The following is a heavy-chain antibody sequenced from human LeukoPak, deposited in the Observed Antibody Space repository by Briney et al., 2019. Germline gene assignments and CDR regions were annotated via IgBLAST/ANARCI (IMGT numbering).Heavy chain of an antibody. D-gene: IGHD6-19*01. Sequence: ASVKVSCKVSGYTLTELSMHWVRQAPGKGLEWMGGFDPEDGETIYAQKFQGRVTMTEDTSTDTAYMELSSLRSEDTAGYYCATAVAVAAREYFQHWGQGTLVTVSS. CDR2: FDPEDGET. V-gene: IGHV1-24*01. CDR1: GYTLTELS. CDR3: ATAVAVAAREYFQH. J-gene: IGHJ1*01.